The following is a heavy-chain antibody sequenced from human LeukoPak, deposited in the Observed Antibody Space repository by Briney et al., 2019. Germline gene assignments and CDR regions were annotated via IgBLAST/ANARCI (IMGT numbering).Heavy chain of an antibody. J-gene: IGHJ4*02. CDR2: INPNSGGT. D-gene: IGHD6-13*01. CDR3: AREGSWYSADY. CDR1: GYTFAGYY. V-gene: IGHV1-2*06. Sequence: ASVKVSCKASGYTFAGYYMHWVRQAPGQGLEWMGRINPNSGGTNYAQEFQGRVTMTRDTSISTAYMELSRLRSDDTAVFYCAREGSWYSADYWGQGTLVTVSS.